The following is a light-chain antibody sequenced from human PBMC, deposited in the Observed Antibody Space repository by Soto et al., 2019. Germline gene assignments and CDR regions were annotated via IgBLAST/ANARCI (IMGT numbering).Light chain of an antibody. CDR2: WAS. Sequence: DIVMTQSPDSLAVSLGERATINCKSSQNVLYTSNNKNYLAWYQQKPGQPPKLLIYWASTRQSGVPDRFSGSGSGTDFTLTISSLQAEDVAVYYCQQRSKWPLTFGGGTKVEIK. J-gene: IGKJ4*01. CDR3: QQRSKWPLT. V-gene: IGKV4-1*01. CDR1: QNVLYTSNNKNY.